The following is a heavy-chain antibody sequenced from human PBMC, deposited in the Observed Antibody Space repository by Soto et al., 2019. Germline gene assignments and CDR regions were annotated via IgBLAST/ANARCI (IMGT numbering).Heavy chain of an antibody. CDR1: GYTLTGLS. D-gene: IGHD3-3*01. CDR2: FDPEDGET. V-gene: IGHV1-24*01. CDR3: TTGQRPIRFLEWLSPYYFDY. J-gene: IGHJ4*02. Sequence: ASVKVSCKVSGYTLTGLSMHWVRQAPGKGLEWMGGFDPEDGETIHAQKFQGRVTMTQDTSTDTAYMELSSLRSEDTAVYYCTTGQRPIRFLEWLSPYYFDYWGQGTLVTVSS.